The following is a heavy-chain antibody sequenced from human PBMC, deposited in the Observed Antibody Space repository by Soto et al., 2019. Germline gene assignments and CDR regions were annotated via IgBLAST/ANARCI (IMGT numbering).Heavy chain of an antibody. Sequence: EVQLVESGGGLVQPGGSLRLSCAASGFTFSNYWMSWVRQVPGKGLAWVSNIKEDGSEKYYVDSVKGRLTISRDNAKNSVHLQMNSLRDEDTAVYYCVRFSILVSCRGRGAFFDSWGQGTPVTVSS. J-gene: IGHJ4*02. D-gene: IGHD3-22*01. CDR2: IKEDGSEK. V-gene: IGHV3-7*03. CDR1: GFTFSNYW. CDR3: VRFSILVSCRGRGAFFDS.